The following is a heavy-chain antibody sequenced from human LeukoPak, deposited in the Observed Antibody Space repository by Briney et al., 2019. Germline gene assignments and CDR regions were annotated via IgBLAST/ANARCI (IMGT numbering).Heavy chain of an antibody. J-gene: IGHJ3*01. D-gene: IGHD3-16*01. CDR1: EFAFSSYW. CDR3: ARDYGDAFDL. Sequence: PGGSLRLSCAASEFAFSSYWMHWVRQAPGKGLVWVSRINSDGGSTTYADSVEGRFTISRDNAKNTLYLQMNSLRAEDTAVYSCARDYGDAFDLWGQGTMVTVSS. CDR2: INSDGGST. V-gene: IGHV3-74*01.